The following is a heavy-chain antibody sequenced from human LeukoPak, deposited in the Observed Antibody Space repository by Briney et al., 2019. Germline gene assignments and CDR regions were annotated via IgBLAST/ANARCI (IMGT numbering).Heavy chain of an antibody. J-gene: IGHJ4*02. Sequence: LSETLSLTCTVSGGSISSSNYYWNWIRQPAGKGLEWIGRIYTSGSTNYNPSLKSRVTISVDTSKNQFSLKLSSVTAADTAVYYCARGLWFGDENPPYFDYWGQGTLVTVSS. V-gene: IGHV4-61*02. CDR2: IYTSGST. D-gene: IGHD3-10*01. CDR1: GGSISSSNYY. CDR3: ARGLWFGDENPPYFDY.